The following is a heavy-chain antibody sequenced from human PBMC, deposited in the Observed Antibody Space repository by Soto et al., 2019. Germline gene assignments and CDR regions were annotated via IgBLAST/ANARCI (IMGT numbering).Heavy chain of an antibody. D-gene: IGHD6-19*01. CDR1: GFTFSSYG. CDR2: VSGSGGST. Sequence: EVQLLESGGGLVQPGGSLRLSCVASGFTFSSYGMSWVRQAPGKGLEWVSGVSGSGGSTYYADSVKGRLTISRDNSKNTLNLQMNTLRAEDTAVYYCAKEGYSSPGRFDPWGQGTLVTVSS. J-gene: IGHJ5*02. V-gene: IGHV3-23*01. CDR3: AKEGYSSPGRFDP.